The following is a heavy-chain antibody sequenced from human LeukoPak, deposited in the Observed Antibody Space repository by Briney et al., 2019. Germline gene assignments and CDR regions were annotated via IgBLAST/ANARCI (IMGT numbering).Heavy chain of an antibody. J-gene: IGHJ3*02. V-gene: IGHV1-18*01. CDR2: ISAHNGNT. D-gene: IGHD6-19*01. CDR1: GYTFTSYG. Sequence: ASVKVSCKASGYTFTSYGISWVRQAPGQGLEWMGWISAHNGNTNYAQKLQGRVTMTTDTSTSTAYMELRSLRSDDTAVYYCARVMAVADAFDIWGQGTMVTVSS. CDR3: ARVMAVADAFDI.